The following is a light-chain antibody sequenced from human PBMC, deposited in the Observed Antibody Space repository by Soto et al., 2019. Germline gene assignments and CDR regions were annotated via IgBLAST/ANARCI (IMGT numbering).Light chain of an antibody. CDR2: GAS. CDR1: QRVDSRY. J-gene: IGKJ2*01. Sequence: EIVLTQSPGTLSLSPGERATLSCRASQRVDSRYLAWHQQKPGQAPGLLIYGASSRATGIPDRFSGSGSGTDFTLTISRLEPEESAVYYCQYYGSSPFTFGQGTKLEIK. CDR3: QYYGSSPFT. V-gene: IGKV3-20*01.